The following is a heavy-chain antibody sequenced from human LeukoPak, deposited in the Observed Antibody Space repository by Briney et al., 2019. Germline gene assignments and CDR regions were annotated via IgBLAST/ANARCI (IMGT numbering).Heavy chain of an antibody. CDR2: IDNDGTDT. CDR1: GFTFNSYW. V-gene: IGHV3-74*01. J-gene: IGHJ3*02. Sequence: GESLRLSCGASGFTFNSYWFHWVRQAPGKGLVWVSRIDNDGTDTIYAASVKGRFAISRDNAKNTLYLQMDSLRAEDTAVYYCARGGFSHGFDIWGQGTMVTVSS. D-gene: IGHD5-12*01. CDR3: ARGGFSHGFDI.